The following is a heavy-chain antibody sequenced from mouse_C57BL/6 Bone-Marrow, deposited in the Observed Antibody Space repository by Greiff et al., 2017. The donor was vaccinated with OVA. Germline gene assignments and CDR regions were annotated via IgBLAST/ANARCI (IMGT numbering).Heavy chain of an antibody. CDR1: GFNIKDDY. Sequence: EVKLVESGAELVRPGASVKLSCTASGFNIKDDYMHWVKQRPEQGLEWIGWIDPANGDTEYASKFQGKATITADTSSNTAYLQLSSLTSEDTAVYYCARKGGITTGDYYAMDYWGQGTSVTVSS. D-gene: IGHD1-1*01. CDR3: ARKGGITTGDYYAMDY. CDR2: IDPANGDT. V-gene: IGHV14-4*01. J-gene: IGHJ4*01.